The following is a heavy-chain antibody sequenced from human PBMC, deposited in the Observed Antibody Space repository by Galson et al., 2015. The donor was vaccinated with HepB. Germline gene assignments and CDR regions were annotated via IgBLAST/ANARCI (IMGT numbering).Heavy chain of an antibody. V-gene: IGHV1-18*01. CDR1: GYTFTSYG. J-gene: IGHJ6*02. Sequence: SVKVSCKASGYTFTSYGISWVRQAPGQGLEWMGWISAYNGNTNYAQKLQGRVTMTTDTSTSTAYMELRSLRSDDTAVYYCARDGGQWLVYYYYGMDVWGPGTTVTVSS. D-gene: IGHD6-19*01. CDR2: ISAYNGNT. CDR3: ARDGGQWLVYYYYGMDV.